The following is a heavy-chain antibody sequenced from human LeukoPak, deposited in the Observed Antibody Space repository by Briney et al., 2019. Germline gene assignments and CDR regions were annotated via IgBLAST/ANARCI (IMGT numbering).Heavy chain of an antibody. V-gene: IGHV3-30*02. CDR1: GFSFSSYG. CDR3: ARDPYSGNYGNYYYYYMDV. D-gene: IGHD1-26*01. Sequence: PGGSLRLSCAASGFSFSSYGMYWVRQAPGKGLEWVAFIRYDGSNKYYADSVKGRFTISRDNSKNTLYLQMNSLRVEDTAVYYCARDPYSGNYGNYYYYYMDVWGKGTTVTISS. CDR2: IRYDGSNK. J-gene: IGHJ6*03.